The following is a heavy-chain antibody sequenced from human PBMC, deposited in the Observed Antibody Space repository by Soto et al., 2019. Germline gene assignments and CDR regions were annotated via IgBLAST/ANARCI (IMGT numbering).Heavy chain of an antibody. CDR2: ISGSGGST. J-gene: IGHJ4*02. Sequence: EVHLLESGGNWVQSGGSLRLSCAASGLTFSSYAMTWVRQAPGKGLEWVSSISGSGGSTYYADSVKGRFTISRDNSKNTLYLQMNSLRAEDTAVYYCPNVVLGFHSVPNDWGQGTLVTVSS. V-gene: IGHV3-23*01. D-gene: IGHD2-15*01. CDR1: GLTFSSYA. CDR3: PNVVLGFHSVPND.